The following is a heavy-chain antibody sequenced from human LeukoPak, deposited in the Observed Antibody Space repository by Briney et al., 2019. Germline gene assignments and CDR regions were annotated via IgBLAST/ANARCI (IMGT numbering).Heavy chain of an antibody. V-gene: IGHV3-49*03. J-gene: IGHJ4*02. CDR3: AKEGDSSAPAFDY. CDR1: GFTFGDYA. CDR2: IRSKAYGGTT. D-gene: IGHD3-22*01. Sequence: GGSLRLSCTASGFTFGDYAMSWFRQAPGKGLEWVGFIRSKAYGGTTEYAASVKGRFTISRDDSKSIAYLQMNSLKTEDTAVYYCAKEGDSSAPAFDYWGQGTLVTVSS.